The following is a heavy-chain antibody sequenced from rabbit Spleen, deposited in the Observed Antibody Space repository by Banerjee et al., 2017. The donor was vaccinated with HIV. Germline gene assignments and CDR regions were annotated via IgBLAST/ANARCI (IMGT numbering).Heavy chain of an antibody. V-gene: IGHV1S45*01. CDR2: IYAGSSGAT. J-gene: IGHJ6*01. CDR3: ARDAGTSFSTYGMDL. CDR1: GFSFSSIFW. D-gene: IGHD8-1*01. Sequence: QPGASLTLTCTASGFSFSSIFWICWVRQVPGKGLEWIASIYAGSSGATYSATWAKGRFTISKTSSTTVTLQMTSLTVADTATYFCARDAGTSFSTYGMDLWGPGTLVTVS.